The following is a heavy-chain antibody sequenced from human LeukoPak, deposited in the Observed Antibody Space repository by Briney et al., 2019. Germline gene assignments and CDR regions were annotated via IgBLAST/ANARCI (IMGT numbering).Heavy chain of an antibody. CDR3: AKGVAYVWGSLYYFDY. CDR2: ISGSGGST. Sequence: LAGGSLRLSCAASGFTFSSYAMSWVRQAPGKGLEWVSAISGSGGSTYYADSVKGRSTISRDNSKNTLYLQMNSLRAEDTAVYYCAKGVAYVWGSLYYFDYWGQGALVTVSS. CDR1: GFTFSSYA. D-gene: IGHD3-16*01. J-gene: IGHJ4*02. V-gene: IGHV3-23*01.